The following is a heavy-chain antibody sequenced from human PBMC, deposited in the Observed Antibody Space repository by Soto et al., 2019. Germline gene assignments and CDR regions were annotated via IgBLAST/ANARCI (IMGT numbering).Heavy chain of an antibody. Sequence: QVQVQQSGPGLVKPSETLSLTCTVSSGPSRSHNWGWIRQPPGRGLEWIGYVYYTGDTSYNPSLKGRVTISTETPTNHISLSLRCATAADTAVYYCVRQGMDYLHGLVDVWGQGTTVSVSS. CDR3: VRQGMDYLHGLVDV. D-gene: IGHD3-16*01. V-gene: IGHV4-59*08. CDR2: VYYTGDT. CDR1: SGPSRSHN. J-gene: IGHJ6*02.